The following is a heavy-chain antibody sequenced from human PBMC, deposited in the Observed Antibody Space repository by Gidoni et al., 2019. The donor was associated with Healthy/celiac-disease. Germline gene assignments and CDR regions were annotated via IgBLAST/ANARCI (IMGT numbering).Heavy chain of an antibody. CDR3: ARSIAAAGFDP. D-gene: IGHD6-13*01. J-gene: IGHJ5*02. CDR1: GCSISSSSYY. Sequence: QLQLQESGPGLVKPSETLSLTCTVSGCSISSSSYYWGWIRQPPGKGLEWIGSIYYSGSTYYNPSLKSRVTISVDTSKNQFSLKLSSVTAADTAVYYCARSIAAAGFDPWGQGTLVTVSS. CDR2: IYYSGST. V-gene: IGHV4-39*07.